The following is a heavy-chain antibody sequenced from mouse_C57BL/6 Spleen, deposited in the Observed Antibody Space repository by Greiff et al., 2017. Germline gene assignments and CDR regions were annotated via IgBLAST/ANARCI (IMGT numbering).Heavy chain of an antibody. CDR2: IDPSDSET. V-gene: IGHV1-52*01. J-gene: IGHJ2*01. CDR1: GYTFTSYW. Sequence: VQLQQPGAELVRPGSSVKLSCKASGYTFTSYWMHWVKQRPIQGLEWIGNIDPSDSETHYNQKFKDKATLTVDKSSSTAYMQLRSLTSEDSAVYYCAREITTVVDYFDYWGQGTTLTVSS. CDR3: AREITTVVDYFDY. D-gene: IGHD1-1*01.